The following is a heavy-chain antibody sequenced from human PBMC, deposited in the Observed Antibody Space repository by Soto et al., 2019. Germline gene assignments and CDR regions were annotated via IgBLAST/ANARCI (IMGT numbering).Heavy chain of an antibody. D-gene: IGHD2-2*01. J-gene: IGHJ6*03. CDR2: INHSGST. V-gene: IGHV4-34*01. CDR3: ARSRYCSSTSCYGRGGYYYYYMDV. Sequence: SETLSLTCAVYGGSFSGYYWSWIRQPPGKGLEWIGEINHSGSTNYNPSLKSRVTISVDTSKNQFSLKLSSVTAADTAVYYCARSRYCSSTSCYGRGGYYYYYMDVWGKGTTVTVSS. CDR1: GGSFSGYY.